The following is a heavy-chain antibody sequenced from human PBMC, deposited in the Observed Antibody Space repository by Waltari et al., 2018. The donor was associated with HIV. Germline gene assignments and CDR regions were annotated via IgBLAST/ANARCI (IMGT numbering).Heavy chain of an antibody. Sequence: EVHLVVSGGALVQPGGSLRLSCAASEFTVNGSYMNGVGQAPGKGLEWVSILYSDGGTNYAESVQGRFAISRDNSKNTVYLHMSSLRAEDTAVYYCARDPGSHHGMDVWGQGTTVTVSS. V-gene: IGHV3-66*01. J-gene: IGHJ6*02. CDR1: EFTVNGSY. CDR3: ARDPGSHHGMDV. D-gene: IGHD2-15*01. CDR2: LYSDGGT.